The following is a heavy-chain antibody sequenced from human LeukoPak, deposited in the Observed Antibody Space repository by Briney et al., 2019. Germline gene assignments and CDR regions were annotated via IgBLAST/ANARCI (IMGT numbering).Heavy chain of an antibody. Sequence: GSLRLSCAAPGFTFSSYWMHWVRQAPGKGLVWVSRINSDGSSTSYADSVKGRFTISGDNAKNTLYLQMNSLRAEDTAVYYCARDRYYGSGTLDYWGQGTLVTVSS. D-gene: IGHD3-10*01. CDR2: INSDGSST. V-gene: IGHV3-74*01. CDR3: ARDRYYGSGTLDY. J-gene: IGHJ4*02. CDR1: GFTFSSYW.